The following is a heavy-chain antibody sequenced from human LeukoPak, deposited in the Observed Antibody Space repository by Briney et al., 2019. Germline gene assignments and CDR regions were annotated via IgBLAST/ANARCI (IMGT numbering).Heavy chain of an antibody. Sequence: GGSLRLSCAASGFTFDDYGMSWVRQAPGKGLAWVSSINWNGGSTGYADSVKGRFTISRDNAKNSLYLQMNSLRAEDTAVYYCAKGAWLFGLVVYWGQGTLVTVSS. J-gene: IGHJ4*02. V-gene: IGHV3-20*04. CDR3: AKGAWLFGLVVY. CDR1: GFTFDDYG. CDR2: INWNGGST. D-gene: IGHD3-9*01.